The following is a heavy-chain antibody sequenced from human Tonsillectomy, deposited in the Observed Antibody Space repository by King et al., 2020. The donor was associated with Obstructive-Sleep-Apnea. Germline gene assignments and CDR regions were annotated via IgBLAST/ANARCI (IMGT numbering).Heavy chain of an antibody. Sequence: VQLVESGGGLVQPGGSLRLSCAASGFTFSSYAMSWVRQAPGKGLEWVSSISGSGGSTYYADSVKGRFTISRDNSKNTLYLQMNSLGAEETAVYYCASGPDNYGGNSVNYWGQGTLVTVSS. V-gene: IGHV3-23*04. D-gene: IGHD4-23*01. CDR3: ASGPDNYGGNSVNY. J-gene: IGHJ4*02. CDR1: GFTFSSYA. CDR2: ISGSGGST.